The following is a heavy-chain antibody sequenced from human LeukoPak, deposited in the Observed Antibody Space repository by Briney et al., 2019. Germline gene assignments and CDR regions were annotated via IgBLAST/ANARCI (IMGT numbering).Heavy chain of an antibody. CDR2: ISYDGSNK. V-gene: IGHV3-30-3*01. Sequence: PGGSLRLSCAASGFTFSSYAMHWVRQAPGKGLEWVAVISYDGSNKYYADSVKGRFTISRDNSKNTLYLQMNSLRAEDTAVYYCARDPSIAAAGSYYFDYWGQGTLVPVSS. J-gene: IGHJ4*02. CDR3: ARDPSIAAAGSYYFDY. CDR1: GFTFSSYA. D-gene: IGHD6-13*01.